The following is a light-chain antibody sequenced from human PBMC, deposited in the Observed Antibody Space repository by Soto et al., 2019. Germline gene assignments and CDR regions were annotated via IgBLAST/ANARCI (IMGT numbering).Light chain of an antibody. Sequence: QSALTQPASVSGSPGQSITISCTGTSSDVGGYNYVSWYQQHPGKAPKLMIYEVSKRPSGVPDRFSGSKSGNTASLTVSGLQGEEEADYYCNSYAGSNNWVFGGGTKVTVL. V-gene: IGLV2-8*01. CDR2: EVS. CDR3: NSYAGSNNWV. CDR1: SSDVGGYNY. J-gene: IGLJ3*02.